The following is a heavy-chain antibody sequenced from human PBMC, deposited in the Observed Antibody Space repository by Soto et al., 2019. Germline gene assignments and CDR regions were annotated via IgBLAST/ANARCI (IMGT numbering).Heavy chain of an antibody. CDR2: ISWNSGSI. V-gene: IGHV3-9*01. CDR3: AKEGYFFFFSRSGRCQSCYG. D-gene: IGHD2-15*01. Sequence: KGLKWVSGISWNSGSIGYADSVKGRFTISRDNAKNSLYLQMNSLRAEDTALYYCAKEGYFFFFSRSGRCQSCYG. J-gene: IGHJ6*01.